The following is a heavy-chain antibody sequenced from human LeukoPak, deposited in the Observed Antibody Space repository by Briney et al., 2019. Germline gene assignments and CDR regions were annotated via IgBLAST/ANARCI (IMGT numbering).Heavy chain of an antibody. D-gene: IGHD6-13*01. Sequence: GRSLRLSCAASGFTFSSYGTHWVRQAPGKGLEWVAVIWYDGSNKYYADSVKGRFTISRDNSKNTLYLQMNSLRAEDTAVYYCARTSGAAAGYFDYWGQGTLVTVSS. J-gene: IGHJ4*02. CDR2: IWYDGSNK. CDR1: GFTFSSYG. V-gene: IGHV3-33*01. CDR3: ARTSGAAAGYFDY.